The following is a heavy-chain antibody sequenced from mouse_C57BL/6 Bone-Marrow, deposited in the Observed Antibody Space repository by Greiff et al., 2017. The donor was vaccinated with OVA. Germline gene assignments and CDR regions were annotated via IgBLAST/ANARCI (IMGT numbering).Heavy chain of an antibody. Sequence: QVQLQQSGPGLVQPSQSLSITCTVSGFSLTSYGVHWVRQSPGKGLEWLGVIWRGGSTDYNAAFMSRLSITKDNSKSQVFFKMNSLQADDTDIYYCAKMYYGSSYPLAMDYWGQGTSVTVSS. CDR2: IWRGGST. V-gene: IGHV2-5*01. J-gene: IGHJ4*01. CDR3: AKMYYGSSYPLAMDY. CDR1: GFSLTSYG. D-gene: IGHD1-1*01.